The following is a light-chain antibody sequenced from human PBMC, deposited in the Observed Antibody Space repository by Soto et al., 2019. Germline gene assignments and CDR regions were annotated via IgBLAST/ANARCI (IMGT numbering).Light chain of an antibody. J-gene: IGKJ2*01. CDR3: QQYGSSPRT. Sequence: EIVLTQSPGTLSLSPGERATLSCRASQIVTSNYLAWYRQKPGQAPRLLIYGASRRATGIPDRFSGSGSGTDFTLTISRLEPEDFAVYYCQQYGSSPRTFGQGTKVDIK. CDR1: QIVTSNY. V-gene: IGKV3-20*01. CDR2: GAS.